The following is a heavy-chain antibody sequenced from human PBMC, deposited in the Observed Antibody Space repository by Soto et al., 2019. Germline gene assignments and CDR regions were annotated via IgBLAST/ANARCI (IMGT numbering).Heavy chain of an antibody. CDR2: INSDGSTT. D-gene: IGHD6-19*01. Sequence: EVQLVESGGGLVQPGGSLRLSCAASEFTFSNYWMYWVRQAPGKRLVWVSRINSDGSTTSYADSVKGRFTISRDNAKNTLYLQMNSLRVEDTAVYYCARSPSSGWYYFDYWGQGTLVTVSS. J-gene: IGHJ4*02. CDR3: ARSPSSGWYYFDY. CDR1: EFTFSNYW. V-gene: IGHV3-74*01.